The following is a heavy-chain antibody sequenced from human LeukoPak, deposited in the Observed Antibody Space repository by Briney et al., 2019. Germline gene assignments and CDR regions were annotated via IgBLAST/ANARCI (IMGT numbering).Heavy chain of an antibody. J-gene: IGHJ6*03. D-gene: IGHD3-10*01. CDR3: ARDYAYRSGIWYYYYMDV. CDR1: GFTLSSYW. Sequence: GGSLRLSCAASGFTLSSYWMCWVRQAPGKGGEWVANIKQDGSEKYYVDSVKGRFTISRDNAKNSLYLQMNSLRAEDTAVYYCARDYAYRSGIWYYYYMDVWGKGTTVTVSS. V-gene: IGHV3-7*01. CDR2: IKQDGSEK.